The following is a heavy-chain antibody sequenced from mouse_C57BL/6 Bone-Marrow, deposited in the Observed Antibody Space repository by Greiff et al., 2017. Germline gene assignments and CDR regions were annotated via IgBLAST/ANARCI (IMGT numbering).Heavy chain of an antibody. V-gene: IGHV5-4*03. J-gene: IGHJ4*01. Sequence: EVKLVESGGGLVKPGGSLKLSCAASGFTFSSYPMSWVRQTPEKRLEWVATISDGGSYTYYPDNVKGRFTISRDKAKNNLYLQMSHLKSEDTAMYYCARGGGYYYAMDYWGQGTSVTVSS. CDR3: ARGGGYYYAMDY. CDR1: GFTFSSYP. CDR2: ISDGGSYT. D-gene: IGHD2-2*01.